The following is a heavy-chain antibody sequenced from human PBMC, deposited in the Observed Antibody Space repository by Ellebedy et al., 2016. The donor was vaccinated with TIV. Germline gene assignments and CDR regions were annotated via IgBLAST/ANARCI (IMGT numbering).Heavy chain of an antibody. CDR3: SRDRDAAMDSYYYYGMDV. CDR1: RYTLTAYY. D-gene: IGHD5-18*01. V-gene: IGHV1-2*02. Sequence: AASVKVSCKAPRYTLTAYYVHWVRQAPGQGLEWMGWISPNSGAPNYARKFQGRVTMTRDTSISTAYIELSRLTSDDTAVYYCSRDRDAAMDSYYYYGMDVWGQGTTVTVSS. J-gene: IGHJ6*02. CDR2: ISPNSGAP.